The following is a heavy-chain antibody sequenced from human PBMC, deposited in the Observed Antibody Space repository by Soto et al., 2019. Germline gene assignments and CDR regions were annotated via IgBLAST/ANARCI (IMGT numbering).Heavy chain of an antibody. D-gene: IGHD2-15*01. CDR1: GGTFSSYT. CDR3: ALGDCSGGSCYSTLGS. J-gene: IGHJ5*02. V-gene: IGHV1-69*02. CDR2: IIPILGIA. Sequence: QVQLVQSGAEVKKPGSSVKVSCKASGGTFSSYTISWVRQAPGQGLEWMGRIIPILGIANYAQKFQGRVTITADKSTSTAYMELSSLRSEDTAVYYCALGDCSGGSCYSTLGSWGQGTLVTVSS.